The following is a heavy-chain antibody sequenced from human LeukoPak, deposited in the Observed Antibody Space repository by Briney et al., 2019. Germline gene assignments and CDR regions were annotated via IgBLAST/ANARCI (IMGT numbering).Heavy chain of an antibody. V-gene: IGHV4-31*03. CDR2: IYYSGST. CDR1: GGSISSGGYY. D-gene: IGHD3-3*01. J-gene: IGHJ4*02. Sequence: SQTLSLTCTVSGGSISSGGYYWSWIRQHPGKGLEWIGYIYYSGSTYYNPSLKSRVTISVDTSKNQFSLKLSSVTAADTAVYYCARTYYDFWGGYYKDPEYFDYWGQGTLVTVSS. CDR3: ARTYYDFWGGYYKDPEYFDY.